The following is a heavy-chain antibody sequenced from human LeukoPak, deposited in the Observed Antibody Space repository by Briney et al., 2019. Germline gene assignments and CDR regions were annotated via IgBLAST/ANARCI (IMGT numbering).Heavy chain of an antibody. CDR2: IHYTGSI. V-gene: IGHV4-39*01. CDR1: GGSISNSNYY. Sequence: SETLSLTCSVSGGSISNSNYYWDWIRQPPGTGLEWIGYIHYTGSIHYNPALKGRLTISVDTSKNQFALKMSSGTAADTAVFYCGRHGYSDYAIDSWGQGTLVTVSS. J-gene: IGHJ5*01. D-gene: IGHD5-12*01. CDR3: GRHGYSDYAIDS.